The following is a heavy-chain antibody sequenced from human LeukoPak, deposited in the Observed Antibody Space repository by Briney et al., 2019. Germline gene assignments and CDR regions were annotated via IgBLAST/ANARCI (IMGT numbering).Heavy chain of an antibody. D-gene: IGHD5-12*01. CDR2: IYHSGST. CDR1: GGSISSGGYS. Sequence: SQTLSLTCAVSGGSISSGGYSWSWIRQPPGKGLEWIGYIYHSGSTYYNPSLKSRVTISVDRSKNQFSLKLSSVTAADTAVYYCARRVATRSPYYYGMDVWGQGTTVTVSS. CDR3: ARRVATRSPYYYGMDV. J-gene: IGHJ6*02. V-gene: IGHV4-30-2*01.